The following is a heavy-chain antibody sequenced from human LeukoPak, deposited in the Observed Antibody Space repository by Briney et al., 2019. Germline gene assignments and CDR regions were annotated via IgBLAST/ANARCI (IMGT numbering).Heavy chain of an antibody. CDR2: MNPNSGNT. CDR1: GYTFTSYD. Sequence: ASVKVSCKASGYTFTSYDINWVRQATGQGLEWMGWMNPNSGNTGYAQKFQGRVTMTRNTSISTAYIELSSLRSEDTAVYYCAGRYYYGSGSYYYYYGMDVWGQGTTVTVSS. D-gene: IGHD3-10*01. CDR3: AGRYYYGSGSYYYYYGMDV. J-gene: IGHJ6*02. V-gene: IGHV1-8*01.